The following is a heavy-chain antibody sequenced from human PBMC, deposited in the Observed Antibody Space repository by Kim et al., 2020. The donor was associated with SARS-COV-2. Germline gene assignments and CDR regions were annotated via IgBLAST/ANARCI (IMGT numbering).Heavy chain of an antibody. CDR3: AIERVRDGYNNFDY. J-gene: IGHJ4*02. V-gene: IGHV4-30-2*04. Sequence: TPSLKSRVTLSGTTAKNQFSLKLSSVTAADTAVYYCAIERVRDGYNNFDYWGQGTLVTVSS. D-gene: IGHD5-12*01.